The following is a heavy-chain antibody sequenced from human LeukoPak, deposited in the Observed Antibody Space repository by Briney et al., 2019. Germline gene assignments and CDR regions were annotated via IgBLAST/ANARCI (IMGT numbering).Heavy chain of an antibody. CDR2: ISPSDGNSR. Sequence: PGGSLRLSCAASGFTFSSYEMNWVRQAPGKGLEWVAAISPSDGNSRYYADSVKGRFTISRDNSKNTVYLQMNSLRADDTAVYYCAKWSGNRPLYYFDYWGQGTLVTVSS. D-gene: IGHD6-25*01. V-gene: IGHV3-30*18. J-gene: IGHJ4*02. CDR3: AKWSGNRPLYYFDY. CDR1: GFTFSSYE.